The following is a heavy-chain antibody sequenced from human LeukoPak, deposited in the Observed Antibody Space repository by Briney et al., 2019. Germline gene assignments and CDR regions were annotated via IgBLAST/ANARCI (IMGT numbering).Heavy chain of an antibody. J-gene: IGHJ4*02. D-gene: IGHD3-10*01. CDR2: ISSSGSTM. V-gene: IGHV3-48*03. CDR1: GFTFSSYE. Sequence: GGSLRLSCAASGFTFSSYEMNWVRQAPGKGLEWVSYISSSGSTMYYADSVKGRFTISRDNAKNSLYLQMNSLRAEDTAVYYCAREWSGFGELPDNWGQGTLVTVS. CDR3: AREWSGFGELPDN.